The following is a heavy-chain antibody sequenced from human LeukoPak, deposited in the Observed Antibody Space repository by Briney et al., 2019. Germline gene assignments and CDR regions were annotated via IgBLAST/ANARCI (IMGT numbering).Heavy chain of an antibody. D-gene: IGHD6-6*01. CDR1: SGSLGSYY. CDR3: AREYSSSSGKALDY. V-gene: IGHV4-4*07. CDR2: IYTSGST. Sequence: PSETLSLTCTVSSGSLGSYYGNWLRQPAGKGLEWIGHIYTSGSTNYNPSLKSRVTMSVDTSKNQFSLKLNSVTAADTDFYYCAREYSSSSGKALDYWGQGTLVTVSS. J-gene: IGHJ4*02.